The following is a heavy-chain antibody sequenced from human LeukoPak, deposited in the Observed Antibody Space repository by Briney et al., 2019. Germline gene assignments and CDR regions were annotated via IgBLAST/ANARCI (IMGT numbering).Heavy chain of an antibody. CDR1: GFTFSNYW. D-gene: IGHD2-15*01. V-gene: IGHV3-74*01. Sequence: PGGSLRLSCAGSGFTFSNYWMHWVRQAPGKGLVWVSRINTDGNVISYADSVKGRFTISRDNAKNTLYLQTNSLGVEDTAVYYCARGYEADYWGQGTLVTVSS. J-gene: IGHJ4*02. CDR3: ARGYEADY. CDR2: INTDGNVI.